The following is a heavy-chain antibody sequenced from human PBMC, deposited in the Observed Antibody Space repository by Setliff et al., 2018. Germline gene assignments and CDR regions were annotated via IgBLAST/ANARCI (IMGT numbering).Heavy chain of an antibody. CDR1: GGSISSYY. V-gene: IGHV4-4*07. D-gene: IGHD3-16*01. CDR2: IYIGGSA. CDR3: ASMTKYWYFDL. J-gene: IGHJ2*01. Sequence: SETLSLTCTVSGGSISSYYWSWIRQPAGKGLEWIGHIYIGGSANCNPSLKSRVTMSIDTSKNQFSLKLSSVTAADTAVYYCASMTKYWYFDLWGRGTLVTVSS.